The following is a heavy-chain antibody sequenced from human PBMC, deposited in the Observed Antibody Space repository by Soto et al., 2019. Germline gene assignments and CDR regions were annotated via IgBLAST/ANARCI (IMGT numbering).Heavy chain of an antibody. CDR3: ARDSRSWYPNTNFDY. Sequence: LSLTCTVSGGSISSSSYYWGWIRQPPGKGLEWIGSIYYSGSTYYNPSLKSRVTISVDTSKNKFSLKLSSVTAADTAVYYCARDSRSWYPNTNFDYWGQGTLVAVSA. J-gene: IGHJ4*02. D-gene: IGHD6-13*01. CDR2: IYYSGST. V-gene: IGHV4-39*07. CDR1: GGSISSSSYY.